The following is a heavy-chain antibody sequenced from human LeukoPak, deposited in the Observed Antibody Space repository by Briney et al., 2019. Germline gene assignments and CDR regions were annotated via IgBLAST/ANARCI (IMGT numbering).Heavy chain of an antibody. V-gene: IGHV3-66*01. Sequence: GGSLRLSCAASGFTVSSSSMNWARLGPGKGLEWVSVISSDGNTYYADSVKGRFTISRDNSRNTLSLQMHGLRADDTAVYYCARGQEQFSSPWQWGPRRKNFYYYGMDVWGQGTTVTVS. J-gene: IGHJ6*02. CDR3: ARGQEQFSSPWQWGPRRKNFYYYGMDV. CDR2: ISSDGNT. CDR1: GFTVSSSS. D-gene: IGHD6-19*01.